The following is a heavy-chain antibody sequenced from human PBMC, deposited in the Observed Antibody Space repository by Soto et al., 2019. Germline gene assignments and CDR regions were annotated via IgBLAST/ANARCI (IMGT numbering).Heavy chain of an antibody. CDR3: ERGARRDNWIDGHSDDACDI. CDR1: VGTFSSYA. CDR2: IIPIFGTA. V-gene: IGHV1-69*06. D-gene: IGHD1-1*01. J-gene: IGHJ3*02. Sequence: QVQLVQSGAEVKKPGSSVKVSCKASVGTFSSYAISWVRQAPGQGLEWMGGIIPIFGTANSAQKFQGRVTITADKSTSTAYMELSRLRSEDTAVYYCERGARRDNWIDGHSDDACDIWGQGTMVTVSS.